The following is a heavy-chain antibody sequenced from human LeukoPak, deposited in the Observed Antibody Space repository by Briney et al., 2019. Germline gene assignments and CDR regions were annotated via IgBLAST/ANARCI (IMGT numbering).Heavy chain of an antibody. CDR2: ISYDGSNK. V-gene: IGHV3-30*18. CDR3: AKDNYYDNSAYPDY. D-gene: IGHD3-22*01. CDR1: GFIFSSYY. Sequence: GGSLRLSCAASGFIFSSYYMSWVRQAPGKGLEWVAAISYDGSNKYYADSVKGRFTISRDNSKNTLYLQMNSLRAEDTAVYYCAKDNYYDNSAYPDYWGQGTLVTVSS. J-gene: IGHJ4*02.